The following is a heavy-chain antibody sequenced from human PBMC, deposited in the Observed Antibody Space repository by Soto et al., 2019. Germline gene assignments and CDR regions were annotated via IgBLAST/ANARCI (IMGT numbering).Heavy chain of an antibody. CDR1: GFTFSNYA. V-gene: IGHV3-23*01. Sequence: EVQLLESGGGLVQPGGSLRLSCAASGFTFSNYAMSWVRQAPGKGLEWVSGIRGSGGVTYYTDSAKGRFTISRDQSRDTLYLQMNSLRVEDTAIYYCAKDWGYCNSSSCYPFDSWGQGTLVTVSS. J-gene: IGHJ4*02. D-gene: IGHD2-2*01. CDR2: IRGSGGVT. CDR3: AKDWGYCNSSSCYPFDS.